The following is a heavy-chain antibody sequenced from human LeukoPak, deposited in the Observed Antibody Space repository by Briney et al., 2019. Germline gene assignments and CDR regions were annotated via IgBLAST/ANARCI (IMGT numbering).Heavy chain of an antibody. CDR1: GGSFSSYY. J-gene: IGHJ4*02. Sequence: PSETLSLTCAVYGGSFSSYYWTWIRQSPGKGLEWIGEINNSGTTNYHPSLKSRVTTSVDTSKNQFSLKLRSVTAADTAVYYCARSRGRLAQLDYWGQGTLVTVSS. D-gene: IGHD6-25*01. V-gene: IGHV4-34*01. CDR3: ARSRGRLAQLDY. CDR2: INNSGTT.